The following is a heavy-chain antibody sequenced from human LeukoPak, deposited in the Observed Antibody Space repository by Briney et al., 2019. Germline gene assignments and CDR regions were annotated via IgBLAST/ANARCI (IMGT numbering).Heavy chain of an antibody. CDR2: ISSSSSTI. Sequence: PGGSLRLPYAASGFTFSSYTKYWVRQAPGKGLEWVSYISSSSSTIYYADSVKGRFTISRDNAKNSLYLQMNSLRDEDTAVYYCARLAMGFEYWCPGSLATVSS. CDR3: ARLAMGFEY. D-gene: IGHD5-18*01. J-gene: IGHJ4*02. V-gene: IGHV3-48*02. CDR1: GFTFSSYT.